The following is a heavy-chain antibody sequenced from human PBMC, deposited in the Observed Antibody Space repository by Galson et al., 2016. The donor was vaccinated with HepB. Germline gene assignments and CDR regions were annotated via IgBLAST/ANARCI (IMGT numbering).Heavy chain of an antibody. CDR3: ARVCGGDCYSEGAFDI. CDR2: MNPKL. V-gene: IGHV1-8*01. J-gene: IGHJ3*02. D-gene: IGHD2-21*02. CDR1: GYTFNIND. Sequence: SVKVSCKASGYTFNINDINWVRQASGQGLEWMGWMNPKLDYAQKFQGRVTMTRNTSISTAYMELSSLRSEDTAVYYCARVCGGDCYSEGAFDIWGQGTMVTVSS.